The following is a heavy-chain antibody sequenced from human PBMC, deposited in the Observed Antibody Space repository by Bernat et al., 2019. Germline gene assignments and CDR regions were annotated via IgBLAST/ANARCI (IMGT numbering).Heavy chain of an antibody. CDR2: ILYDRSNK. CDR1: GFTFSGYA. J-gene: IGHJ4*02. CDR3: ARQAAAGKETLDY. V-gene: IGHV3-30*01. D-gene: IGHD6-13*01. Sequence: QVHLVESGGGVVQAGGSLRLSCAASGFTFSGYAMHWVRQAPGKGLEWVAVILYDRSNKYYADSLKGRFTISRDNSKNTLYLQMNSLRAEDMAVYYCARQAAAGKETLDYWGQGTLVTVSS.